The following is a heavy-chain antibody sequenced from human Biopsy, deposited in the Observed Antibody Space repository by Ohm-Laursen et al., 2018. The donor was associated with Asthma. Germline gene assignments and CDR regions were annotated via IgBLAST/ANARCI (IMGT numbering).Heavy chain of an antibody. J-gene: IGHJ4*02. CDR3: ARDGPELPTELDY. V-gene: IGHV3-7*01. D-gene: IGHD1-14*01. CDR1: GFTFGDYW. CDR2: IKHDGTEK. Sequence: SLRLSCSASGFTFGDYWMSWVRQVPGKGLEWVANIKHDGTEKNHVDSLKGRFTISRDNAENSLYLQMNSLRAEDTAVYYCARDGPELPTELDYWGPGTLVTVSS.